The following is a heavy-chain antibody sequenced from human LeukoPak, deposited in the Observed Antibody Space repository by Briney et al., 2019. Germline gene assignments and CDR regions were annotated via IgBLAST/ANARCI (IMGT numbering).Heavy chain of an antibody. Sequence: GGPLGLPCAASGFTFSSYGMHWVRQAPGKGREGGAVISYDGSNKYYADSVKGRFTISRDNSKNTLYLQMNSLRAEDTAVYYCAKSRSDILTGYYGPFDHWGQGTLVTVSS. CDR1: GFTFSSYG. J-gene: IGHJ4*02. CDR2: ISYDGSNK. CDR3: AKSRSDILTGYYGPFDH. D-gene: IGHD3-9*01. V-gene: IGHV3-30*18.